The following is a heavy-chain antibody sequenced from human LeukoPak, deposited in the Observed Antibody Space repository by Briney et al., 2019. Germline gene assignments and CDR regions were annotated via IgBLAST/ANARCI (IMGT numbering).Heavy chain of an antibody. J-gene: IGHJ4*02. CDR1: GATFSSYA. CDR3: ARDGGGSGIAVTPFDY. V-gene: IGHV1-69*04. D-gene: IGHD6-19*01. Sequence: EASVKVSCKASGATFSSYAINWVRQAPGQGLEWMGRIIPMLGTVNYAQKFQGRVTIIADKFTSTAYMEVSSLRSEDTAVYYCARDGGGSGIAVTPFDYWGQGTLVTVSS. CDR2: IIPMLGTV.